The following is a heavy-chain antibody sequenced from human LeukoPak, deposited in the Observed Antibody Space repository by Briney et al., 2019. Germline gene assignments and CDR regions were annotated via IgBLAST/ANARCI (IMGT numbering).Heavy chain of an antibody. J-gene: IGHJ4*02. D-gene: IGHD4-11*01. CDR2: INSDGSST. V-gene: IGHV3-74*01. CDR3: AKDLATTVRPFDY. Sequence: PGGSLRLSCAASGFTFSSYWMHWVRQAPGKGLVWVSRINSDGSSTSYADSVEGRFTISRDNSKNTLYLQMNSLRAEDTAVYYCAKDLATTVRPFDYWGQGTLVTVSS. CDR1: GFTFSSYW.